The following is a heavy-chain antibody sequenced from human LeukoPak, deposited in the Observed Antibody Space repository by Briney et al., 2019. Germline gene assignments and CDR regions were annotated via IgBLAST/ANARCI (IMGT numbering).Heavy chain of an antibody. Sequence: SVKVSCKASGGTFSSYAISWVRQAPGQGLEWMGGIIPIFGTANYAQKFQGRVTITTDESTSTAYMELSSLRSGDTAVYYCARVGGGPAASGDYYYMDVWGKGTTVTVSS. CDR3: ARVGGGPAASGDYYYMDV. CDR1: GGTFSSYA. CDR2: IIPIFGTA. V-gene: IGHV1-69*05. J-gene: IGHJ6*03. D-gene: IGHD2-2*01.